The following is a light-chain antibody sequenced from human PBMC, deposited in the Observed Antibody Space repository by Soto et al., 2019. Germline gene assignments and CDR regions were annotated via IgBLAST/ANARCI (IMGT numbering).Light chain of an antibody. V-gene: IGKV1-12*01. J-gene: IGKJ2*01. Sequence: DIQMTQSPSSVSASVGDRGTITCRASQGLSSWLAWDQQKPEKATKLLIYAASSLQSGVPSRFIGSGSRTDFTLTISILQPEDFATYYCHQANSFPYPFGQGTKLEIK. CDR1: QGLSSW. CDR2: AAS. CDR3: HQANSFPYP.